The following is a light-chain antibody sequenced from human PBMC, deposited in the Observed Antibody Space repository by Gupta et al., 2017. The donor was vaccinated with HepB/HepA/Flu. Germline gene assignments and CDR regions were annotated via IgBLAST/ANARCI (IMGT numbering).Light chain of an antibody. CDR2: EDN. J-gene: IGLJ3*02. Sequence: SSELTQPPSVSVSPGQTASITCSGDKLGDKYACWYQQKPGQSPVLVIYEDNRRPSGTPERFSGSNSGNTATLTIRGTQAMDEADYYCQAWDSSAVLFGGGTKLTVL. CDR1: KLGDKY. CDR3: QAWDSSAVL. V-gene: IGLV3-1*01.